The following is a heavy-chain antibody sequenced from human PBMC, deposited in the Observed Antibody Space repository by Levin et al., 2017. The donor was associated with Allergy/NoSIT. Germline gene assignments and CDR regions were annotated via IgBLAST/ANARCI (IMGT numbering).Heavy chain of an antibody. CDR2: ISSDGANT. CDR1: GFTFSSYA. V-gene: IGHV3-64D*06. Sequence: GGSLRLSFSASGFTFSSYAMHWVRQAPGKALEYVSSISSDGANTYHADSVKGRFTISRDNSKDTLYLQVNSLRPEDTAVYYCVIRTDNSGNYLYFDLWGRGTVVIVSS. J-gene: IGHJ2*01. D-gene: IGHD3-22*01. CDR3: VIRTDNSGNYLYFDL.